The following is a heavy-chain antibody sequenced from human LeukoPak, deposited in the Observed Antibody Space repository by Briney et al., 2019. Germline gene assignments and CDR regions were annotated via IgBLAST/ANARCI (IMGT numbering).Heavy chain of an antibody. Sequence: GGSLGLSCAASGFTFSSYWMSWVRQAPGKGLEWVANIKQDGSEKYYVDSVKGRFTISRDNAKNSLYLQMNSLRAEDTAVYYCARGHRVLLWFGELFDYWGQGTLVTVSS. CDR3: ARGHRVLLWFGELFDY. CDR2: IKQDGSEK. V-gene: IGHV3-7*05. J-gene: IGHJ4*02. D-gene: IGHD3-10*01. CDR1: GFTFSSYW.